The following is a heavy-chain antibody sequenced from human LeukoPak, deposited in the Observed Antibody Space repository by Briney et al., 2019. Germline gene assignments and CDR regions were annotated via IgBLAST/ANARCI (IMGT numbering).Heavy chain of an antibody. CDR3: AKGLRSDF. V-gene: IGHV1-8*01. J-gene: IGHJ4*02. Sequence: RGASVKVSCEASGYTFNHYDVSWVRQAPGQGLEWMGWMNPKSGTRVYAQKFQGRVTMTSDSYINTAYMELTSLTSDDTAVYYCAKGLRSDFWGQGTLVIVSS. CDR2: MNPKSGTR. D-gene: IGHD3-16*02. CDR1: GYTFNHYD.